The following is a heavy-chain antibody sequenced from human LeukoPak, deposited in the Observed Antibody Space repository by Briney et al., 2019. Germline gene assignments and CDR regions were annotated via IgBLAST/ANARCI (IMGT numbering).Heavy chain of an antibody. Sequence: ASVKVSCKASGYTFTGYYMHWVRQAPGQGLEWMGWINPNSGGTNYAQKFQGRVTMTRNTSISTAYMELSSLRSEDTAVYYCARGLRSIVYYYMDVWGKGTTVTISS. V-gene: IGHV1-2*02. J-gene: IGHJ6*03. CDR2: INPNSGGT. D-gene: IGHD3-16*02. CDR1: GYTFTGYY. CDR3: ARGLRSIVYYYMDV.